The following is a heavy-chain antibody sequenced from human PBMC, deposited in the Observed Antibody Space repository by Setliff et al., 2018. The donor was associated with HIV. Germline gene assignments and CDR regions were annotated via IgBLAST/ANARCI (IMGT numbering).Heavy chain of an antibody. Sequence: ASVKVSCKSSGYTFTGHYIHWARQAPGQGLEWMGWINPNTGGTNYAQKFQGRVTMTRDTSISTAYMELRRLRSDDTAMYYCARDQTPLDAFDIWGQGTMVTVSS. CDR3: ARDQTPLDAFDI. V-gene: IGHV1-2*02. CDR2: INPNTGGT. CDR1: GYTFTGHY. D-gene: IGHD2-15*01. J-gene: IGHJ3*02.